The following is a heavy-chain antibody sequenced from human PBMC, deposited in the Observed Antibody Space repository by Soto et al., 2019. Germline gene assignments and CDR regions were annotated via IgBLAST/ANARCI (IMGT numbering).Heavy chain of an antibody. CDR2: ISGSGGST. CDR1: GFTFSSYA. CDR3: AKGGEYDILTGYEYYFDY. J-gene: IGHJ4*02. Sequence: GGSLRLSCAASGFTFSSYAMSWVRQAPGKGLEWVSAISGSGGSTYYADSVKGRFTISRDNSKNTLYLQMNSLRAEDTAVYYCAKGGEYDILTGYEYYFDYWGQGTLVTVSS. D-gene: IGHD3-9*01. V-gene: IGHV3-23*01.